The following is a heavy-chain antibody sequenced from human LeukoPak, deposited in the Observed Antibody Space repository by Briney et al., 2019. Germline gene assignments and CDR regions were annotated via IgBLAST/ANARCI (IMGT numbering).Heavy chain of an antibody. V-gene: IGHV3-23*01. CDR1: GFTFSTYA. CDR3: ARDVSLVVGASDF. D-gene: IGHD2-15*01. J-gene: IGHJ4*02. CDR2: MALSGGPI. Sequence: GXSLRLSCAASGFTFSTYAMAWVRRAPGRGLEWVSTMALSGGPINYADSVRGRFTIPRDDSKNTLYLHINSLRAEDTAIYYCARDVSLVVGASDFWGQGTPVTVSS.